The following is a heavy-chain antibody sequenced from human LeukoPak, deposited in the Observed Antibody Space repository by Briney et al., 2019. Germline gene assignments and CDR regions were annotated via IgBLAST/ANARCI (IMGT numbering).Heavy chain of an antibody. Sequence: ASVKVSCKASGYTFTGYYMHWVRQAPGQGLEWMGWINPNSGGTNYAQKFQGRVTMTRDTSISTAYMELSRLRSDDTAVYYCARDGDYGDYVHDYWGQGTLVTVSS. CDR2: INPNSGGT. D-gene: IGHD4-17*01. J-gene: IGHJ4*02. CDR3: ARDGDYGDYVHDY. CDR1: GYTFTGYY. V-gene: IGHV1-2*02.